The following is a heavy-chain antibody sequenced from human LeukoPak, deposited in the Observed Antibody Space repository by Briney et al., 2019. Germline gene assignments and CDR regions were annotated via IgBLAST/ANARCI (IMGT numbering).Heavy chain of an antibody. V-gene: IGHV3-30-3*01. CDR3: ARTVLLWFGSFDY. CDR2: ISYDGSNK. CDR1: GFTFSSYA. Sequence: GRSLRLSCAASGFTFSSYAMHWVRQAPGKGLEWVAVISYDGSNKYYADSVKGRFTISRDNSKNTLYLQMNSRRAEDTAVYYCARTVLLWFGSFDYWGQGTLVTVSS. J-gene: IGHJ4*02. D-gene: IGHD3-10*01.